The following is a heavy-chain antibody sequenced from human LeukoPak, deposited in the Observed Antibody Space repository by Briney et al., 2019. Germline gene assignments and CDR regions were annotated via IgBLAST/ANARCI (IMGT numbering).Heavy chain of an antibody. V-gene: IGHV3-48*01. D-gene: IGHD5-12*01. CDR1: GFTFSSYN. Sequence: PGGSLRLSCAASGFTFSSYNMNWVRQAPGKGPEWVSYISSSSNTIYYADSVKGRFTVSRDNSKNTLYLQMKSLRAEDTAVYYCAKGGGYEAQYYYYYLDVWGKGTTVTISS. CDR3: AKGGGYEAQYYYYYLDV. CDR2: ISSSSNTI. J-gene: IGHJ6*03.